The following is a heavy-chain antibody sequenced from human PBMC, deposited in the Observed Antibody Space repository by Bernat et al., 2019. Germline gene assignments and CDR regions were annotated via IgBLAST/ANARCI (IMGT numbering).Heavy chain of an antibody. Sequence: EVQLLESGGGLVQPGGSLRLSCAASGFTFSSYAMSWVRQAPGKGLEWVSAISGSGGSTYYADSVKGRFTISRDNSKNTLYLQMNSLRAEDTAVYYCAKDQVITSFGVARSPLDYWGQGTLVTVSS. J-gene: IGHJ4*02. V-gene: IGHV3-23*01. CDR3: AKDQVITSFGVARSPLDY. CDR1: GFTFSSYA. D-gene: IGHD3-3*01. CDR2: ISGSGGST.